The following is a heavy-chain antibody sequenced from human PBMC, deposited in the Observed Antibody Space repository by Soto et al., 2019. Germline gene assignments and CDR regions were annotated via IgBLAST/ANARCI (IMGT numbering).Heavy chain of an antibody. Sequence: PSETLSLTCTVSGGSISSGDYYWSWIRQPPGKGLEWIGYIYYSGSTYYNPSLKSRVTISVDTSKNQFSLKLSSVTAADTAVYYCARGPDYDFWSGYYWAGFDPWGQGTLV. J-gene: IGHJ5*02. CDR1: GGSISSGDYY. CDR2: IYYSGST. D-gene: IGHD3-3*01. V-gene: IGHV4-30-4*01. CDR3: ARGPDYDFWSGYYWAGFDP.